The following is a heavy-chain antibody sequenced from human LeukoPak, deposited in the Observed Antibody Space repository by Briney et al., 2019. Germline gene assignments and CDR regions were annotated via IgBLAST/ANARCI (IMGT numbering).Heavy chain of an antibody. CDR3: ARGVVVVAAQYYYYYGMDV. CDR1: GGSFSGYY. D-gene: IGHD2-15*01. CDR2: IYYSGST. Sequence: SETLSLTCAVYGGSFSGYYWSWIRQHPGKGLEWIGYIYYSGSTYYNPSLKSRVTISVDTSKNQFPLKLSSVTAADTAVYYCARGVVVVAAQYYYYYGMDVWGQGTTVTVSS. V-gene: IGHV4-31*11. J-gene: IGHJ6*02.